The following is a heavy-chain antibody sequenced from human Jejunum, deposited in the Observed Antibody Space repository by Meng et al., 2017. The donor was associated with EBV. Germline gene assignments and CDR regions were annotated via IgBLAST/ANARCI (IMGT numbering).Heavy chain of an antibody. CDR3: TRAGSYRHDY. J-gene: IGHJ4*02. V-gene: IGHV3-74*01. D-gene: IGHD6-25*01. CDR1: GYTFSNYW. Sequence: VQLVGCGGGLVQPGGSLRLSCVGSGYTFSNYWMHWFRQTPGKGLVWVSRINTDGSTTNYADSVKGRFTISRDNAENTLFLQMNSLKAEDTAVYYCTRAGSYRHDYWGQGTLVTVSS. CDR2: INTDGSTT.